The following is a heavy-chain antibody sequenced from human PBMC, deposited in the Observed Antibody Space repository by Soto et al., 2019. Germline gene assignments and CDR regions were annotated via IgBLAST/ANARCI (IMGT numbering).Heavy chain of an antibody. Sequence: EVQLVESGGGLVQPGGSLRLSCAASGFTFNSYWMSWVRQAPGEGPEWVASIKPDGSGKYYVDSVRGRFTNSRDNAMNSLFMQMNSLRVEDTAVYYCGSDATIHKDWGQGTLVTVSS. D-gene: IGHD3-3*01. J-gene: IGHJ4*02. CDR1: GFTFNSYW. V-gene: IGHV3-7*01. CDR3: GSDATIHKD. CDR2: IKPDGSGK.